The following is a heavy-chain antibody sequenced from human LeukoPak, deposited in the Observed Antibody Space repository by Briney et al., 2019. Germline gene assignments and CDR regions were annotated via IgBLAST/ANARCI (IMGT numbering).Heavy chain of an antibody. J-gene: IGHJ4*02. D-gene: IGHD5-12*01. CDR2: ISSSSSYI. CDR3: VREYSINHSLTPAFDY. CDR1: GFTFNTYT. Sequence: GGSLRLSWAASGFTFNTYTLNWVRQAPGQGLEWLSSISSSSSYIFYADSVKGRFTISRDNAKNSLYLQMDSLSAEDTAVYYCVREYSINHSLTPAFDYWGPGTLVTVSS. V-gene: IGHV3-21*01.